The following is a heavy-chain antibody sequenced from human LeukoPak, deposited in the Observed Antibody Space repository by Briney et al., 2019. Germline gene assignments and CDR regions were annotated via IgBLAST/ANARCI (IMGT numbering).Heavy chain of an antibody. J-gene: IGHJ5*02. Sequence: SVKVSCKASGDTFSSDAISWVRQAPGQGLEWMGGIIPIFGTANYAQKFQGRVTITADESTSTAYMELSSLRSEDTAVYYCARSVVVVPAARYWDWFDPWGQGTLVTVSS. CDR2: IIPIFGTA. V-gene: IGHV1-69*13. CDR3: ARSVVVVPAARYWDWFDP. D-gene: IGHD2-2*01. CDR1: GDTFSSDA.